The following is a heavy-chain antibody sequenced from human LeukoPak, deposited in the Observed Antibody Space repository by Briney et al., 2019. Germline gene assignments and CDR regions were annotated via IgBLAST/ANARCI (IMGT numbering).Heavy chain of an antibody. CDR2: MFYSEST. V-gene: IGHV4-61*01. D-gene: IGHD1-26*01. CDR1: GASVSDGNYY. Sequence: SETLSLTCSVSGASVSDGNYYWSWIRQPPGKGLEWIGYMFYSESTKYHPSLKRRVTISVDKSKNQFSLHMSSVTAADTAVYYCARGQYSGSCFDNWGQGRLVTPSS. J-gene: IGHJ4*02. CDR3: ARGQYSGSCFDN.